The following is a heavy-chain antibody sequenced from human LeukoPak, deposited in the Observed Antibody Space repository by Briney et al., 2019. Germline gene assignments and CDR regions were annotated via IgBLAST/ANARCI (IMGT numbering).Heavy chain of an antibody. D-gene: IGHD3-22*01. CDR1: GGSISSSSYY. CDR3: AREIRAPLLYDSRGYFDY. J-gene: IGHJ4*02. Sequence: SETLSLTCTVYGGSISSSSYYWGWIRQPPGKGLDWIGSIYYRGSTYYNPSLKSRVTISVDTSKNQFSLKLSSVTAPDTAVYYCAREIRAPLLYDSRGYFDYWGQGTRVTVSS. CDR2: IYYRGST. V-gene: IGHV4-39*07.